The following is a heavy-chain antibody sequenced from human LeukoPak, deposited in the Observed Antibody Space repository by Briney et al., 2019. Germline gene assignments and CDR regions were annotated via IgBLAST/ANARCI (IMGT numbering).Heavy chain of an antibody. CDR1: GFTFSNYA. CDR2: ISYDGNNK. Sequence: PGRSLRLSCAASGFTFSNYAMHWVRQAPGKGLEWVGVISYDGNNKYYADSAKGRFTISRDNSKNTLYLQMNSLRAEDTAVYYCARGDCSGNNCRFDYWGQGTLVTVSS. CDR3: ARGDCSGNNCRFDY. J-gene: IGHJ4*02. D-gene: IGHD3-22*01. V-gene: IGHV3-30-3*01.